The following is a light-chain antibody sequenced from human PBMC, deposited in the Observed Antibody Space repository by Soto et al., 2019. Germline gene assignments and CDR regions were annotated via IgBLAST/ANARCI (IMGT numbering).Light chain of an antibody. CDR3: XQYGSSGWT. CDR1: QSVSSSY. J-gene: IGKJ1*01. V-gene: IGKV3-20*01. CDR2: GAS. Sequence: EIVLTQSPGTLSLSPGERATLSCRASQSVSSSYLAWYQQKPGQAPRLLIYGASSRPTGIPDRFSGSGSGTXXXLXXXXLEPXDFAXXXXXQYGSSGWTFGQGTKVEIK.